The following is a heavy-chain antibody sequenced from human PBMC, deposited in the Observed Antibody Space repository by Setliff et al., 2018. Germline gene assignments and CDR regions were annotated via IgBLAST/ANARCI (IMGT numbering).Heavy chain of an antibody. J-gene: IGHJ5*02. CDR1: GFTFSNAW. CDR3: TRERVWFGAPILYFDP. Sequence: PSETLSLSCAASGFTFSNAWMTWVRQAPGKGLEWVGRIKSKTDGGTTDYAAPVKGRFTISRDESKNTLYLQMNSLKTEDTAVYYCTRERVWFGAPILYFDPWGQGTLVTVSS. CDR2: IKSKTDGGTT. D-gene: IGHD3-10*01. V-gene: IGHV3-15*01.